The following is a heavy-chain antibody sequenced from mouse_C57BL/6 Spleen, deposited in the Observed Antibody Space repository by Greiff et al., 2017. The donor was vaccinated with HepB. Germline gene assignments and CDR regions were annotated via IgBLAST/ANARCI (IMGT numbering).Heavy chain of an antibody. V-gene: IGHV1-82*01. D-gene: IGHD2-5*01. Sequence: QVQLKQSGPELVKPGASVKISCKASGYAFSSSWMNWVKQRPGKGLEWIGRIYPGDGDTNYNGKFKGKATLTADKSSSTAYMQLSSLTSEDSAVYCCARDYYSNRYAMDDWGQGTSVTVAA. CDR2: IYPGDGDT. J-gene: IGHJ4*01. CDR1: GYAFSSSW. CDR3: ARDYYSNRYAMDD.